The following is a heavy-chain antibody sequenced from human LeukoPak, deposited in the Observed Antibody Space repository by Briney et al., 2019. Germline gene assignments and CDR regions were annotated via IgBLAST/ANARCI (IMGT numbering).Heavy chain of an antibody. CDR1: GGSISSYY. CDR2: IYYSGST. CDR3: ARGIKIEYSSSSRNWYFDL. Sequence: SETLSLTCTVSGGSISSYYWSWIWQPPGKGLEWIGYIYYSGSTNYNPSLKSRVTITVDTSKNQFSLKLSSVAAADTAVFYCARGIKIEYSSSSRNWYFDLWGRGTLVTVSS. D-gene: IGHD6-6*01. J-gene: IGHJ2*01. V-gene: IGHV4-59*08.